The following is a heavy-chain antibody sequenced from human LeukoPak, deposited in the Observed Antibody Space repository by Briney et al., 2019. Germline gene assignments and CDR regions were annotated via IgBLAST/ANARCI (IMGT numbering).Heavy chain of an antibody. CDR1: GGSFSGYY. D-gene: IGHD3-22*01. CDR2: INHSGST. Sequence: SETLSLTCAVYGGSFSGYYWSWIRQPPGKGLEWIGEINHSGSTNYNPSLKSRVTISVDTSKSQFSLKLSSVTAADTAVYYCARVGDYDSSGYYGWFDPWGQGTLVTVSS. J-gene: IGHJ5*02. CDR3: ARVGDYDSSGYYGWFDP. V-gene: IGHV4-34*01.